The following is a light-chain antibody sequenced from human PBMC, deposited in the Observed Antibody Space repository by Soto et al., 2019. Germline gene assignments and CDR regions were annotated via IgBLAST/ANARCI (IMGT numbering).Light chain of an antibody. Sequence: EIVLTQSPATLSLSPGDRATLSCRASQSLNNCLAWYQHKPGQAPRLLIYDASNRATGIPARFSGSGSGTDFTLTISSLEPEDFAVYYCQRGFTFGGGTKVEIK. V-gene: IGKV3-11*01. CDR1: QSLNNC. CDR2: DAS. J-gene: IGKJ4*01. CDR3: QRGFT.